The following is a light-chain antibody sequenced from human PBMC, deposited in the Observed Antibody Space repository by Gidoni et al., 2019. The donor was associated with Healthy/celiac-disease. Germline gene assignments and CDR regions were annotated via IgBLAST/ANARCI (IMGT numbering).Light chain of an antibody. V-gene: IGKV1-33*01. CDR3: QQYDNHPYT. Sequence: DIPMTQSPSSLSASVGDRVTITCQASQDISNYLNWYQQKPGKAPKLLIYDASNLETGVPSRFSGSGSGTDFTFTISSLQPEDIATYYCQQYDNHPYTFGQGTKLEIK. CDR2: DAS. CDR1: QDISNY. J-gene: IGKJ2*01.